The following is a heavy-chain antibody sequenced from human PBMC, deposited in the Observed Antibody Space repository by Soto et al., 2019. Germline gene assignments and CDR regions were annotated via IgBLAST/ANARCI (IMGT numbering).Heavy chain of an antibody. V-gene: IGHV4-59*08. CDR3: TRRGGFPFALDT. CDR1: GGSISHYY. J-gene: IGHJ3*02. CDR2: IADTGST. Sequence: QVQLQESGPGLVKPSETLSLTCAVSGGSISHYYWSWIRQPPGKGLEWIGYIADTGSTNYNASLRSRVTLSADTSSNQFSLELRSVTAADTAVYYCTRRGGFPFALDTWGQGTMVTVSS. D-gene: IGHD1-26*01.